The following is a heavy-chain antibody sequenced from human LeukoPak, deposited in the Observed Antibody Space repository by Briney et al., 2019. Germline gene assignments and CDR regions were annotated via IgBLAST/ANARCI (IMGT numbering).Heavy chain of an antibody. D-gene: IGHD6-19*01. CDR3: AREAVAGNDY. V-gene: IGHV4-4*07. J-gene: IGHJ4*02. Sequence: SSETLSLTCTVSGGSISSYYWSWIRQPAEKGLEWIGRIYTSGSTNYNPSLKSRVTMSVDTSKYQFSPKLSSVTAADTAVYYCAREAVAGNDYWGQGTLVTVSS. CDR1: GGSISSYY. CDR2: IYTSGST.